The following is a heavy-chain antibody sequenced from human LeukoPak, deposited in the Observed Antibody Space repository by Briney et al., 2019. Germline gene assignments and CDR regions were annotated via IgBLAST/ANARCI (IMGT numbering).Heavy chain of an antibody. J-gene: IGHJ3*02. V-gene: IGHV3-23*01. CDR1: GFTFRSYA. CDR3: ARDVGGSYDLPAHAFDI. D-gene: IGHD1-26*01. Sequence: GGSLRLSCATSGFTFRSYAMIWVRQAPERGLQWVSGISGSGTYYADFAKGRFTISRDNSKNTLYLQMNSLRAEDTAVYYCARDVGGSYDLPAHAFDIWDQGTMVTVSS. CDR2: ISGSGT.